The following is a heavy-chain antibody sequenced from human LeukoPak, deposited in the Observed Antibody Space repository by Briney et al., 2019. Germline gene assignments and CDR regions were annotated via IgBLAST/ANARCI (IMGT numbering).Heavy chain of an antibody. J-gene: IGHJ4*02. CDR1: GFTFSSYW. V-gene: IGHV3-7*01. CDR2: IKQDGSEK. D-gene: IGHD2-2*01. Sequence: GSLRLSCAASGFTFSSYWMSWVRQAPGKGLEWVANIKQDGSEKYYVDSVKGRFTISRDNAKNSLYLQMNSLRAEDTAVYYCARVFTWDIVVVPAAMPPDYWGQGTLVTVSS. CDR3: ARVFTWDIVVVPAAMPPDY.